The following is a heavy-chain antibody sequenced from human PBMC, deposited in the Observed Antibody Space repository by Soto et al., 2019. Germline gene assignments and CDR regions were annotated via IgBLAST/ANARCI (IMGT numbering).Heavy chain of an antibody. CDR3: ARPDFEGGMFPDY. D-gene: IGHD3-9*01. V-gene: IGHV3-30-3*01. CDR2: ISYDGSNK. J-gene: IGHJ4*02. CDR1: GFTFSNYA. Sequence: QVQLVESGGGVVQPGRSLRLSCAASGFTFSNYAMHWVRQAPGKGLEWVAVISYDGSNKYYADSVKGRFTISRDNSKNTLYLQMNSLRAEDTAMYYCARPDFEGGMFPDYWGQGTLVTVSS.